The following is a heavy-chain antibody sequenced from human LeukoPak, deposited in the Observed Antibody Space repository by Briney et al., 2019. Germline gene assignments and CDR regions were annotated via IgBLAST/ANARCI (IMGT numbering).Heavy chain of an antibody. J-gene: IGHJ4*02. CDR2: VYYSGST. Sequence: PSETLSLTCTVSGGSISSSSYYWGWIRQPPEKGLEWIGSVYYSGSTYNNPSLKSRVTISVDTSKNQFSLKLSSVTAADTAVYYCARGSKAAPGTFDYWGQGTLVTVSS. CDR3: ARGSKAAPGTFDY. V-gene: IGHV4-39*07. D-gene: IGHD6-13*01. CDR1: GGSISSSSYY.